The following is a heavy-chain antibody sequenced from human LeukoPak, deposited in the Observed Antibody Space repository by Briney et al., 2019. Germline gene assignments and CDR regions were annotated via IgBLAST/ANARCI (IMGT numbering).Heavy chain of an antibody. J-gene: IGHJ4*02. CDR2: INGNGGST. Sequence: PGGSLRLSCAASGFTFSSYEMNWVRQAPGKGLEWVSSINGNGGSTAYADSVKGRFTISRDNVKNSLYLQMNSLRAEDTAFYYCVRHDFWSGFKGGDYWGQGTLVTVSS. V-gene: IGHV3-20*04. CDR3: VRHDFWSGFKGGDY. D-gene: IGHD3-3*01. CDR1: GFTFSSYE.